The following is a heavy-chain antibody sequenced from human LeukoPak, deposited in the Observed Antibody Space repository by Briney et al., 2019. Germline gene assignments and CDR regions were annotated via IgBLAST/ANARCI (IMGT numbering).Heavy chain of an antibody. V-gene: IGHV4-59*01. CDR1: GGSINDAS. CDR3: ARVGTYYLSLDA. Sequence: SETLSLTCTVSGGSINDASWNWIRQPPGQGLEWIGYIYHSGGTNYNPSLKSRVSISLDTSKNQFSLKLSSVTAADTAVYYCARVGTYYLSLDAWGQRTLVTVSS. CDR2: IYHSGGT. J-gene: IGHJ5*02. D-gene: IGHD3-10*01.